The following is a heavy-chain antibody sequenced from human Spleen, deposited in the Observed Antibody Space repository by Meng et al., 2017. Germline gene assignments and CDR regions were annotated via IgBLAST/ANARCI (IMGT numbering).Heavy chain of an antibody. J-gene: IGHJ6*02. CDR3: AKSITVIRGGFYYGLDV. D-gene: IGHD3-10*01. V-gene: IGHV1-8*03. CDR2: MNPNSGNT. Sequence: ASVKVSFKASGYTFSNYDINWVRQAAGQGLDWMGWMNPNSGNTGYAQSFQGRVTISSDTSISTAYMELNSLRSEDTAVYYCAKSITVIRGGFYYGLDVWGQGTMVTVSS. CDR1: GYTFSNYD.